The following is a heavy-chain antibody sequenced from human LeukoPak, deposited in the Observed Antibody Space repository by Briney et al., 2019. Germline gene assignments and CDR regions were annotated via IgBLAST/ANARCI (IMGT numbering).Heavy chain of an antibody. CDR2: IYSGGST. V-gene: IGHV3-66*01. CDR3: ARVKEGITYWFDP. Sequence: PGGSLRLSCAASGFTVNYNYMSWVRQAPGKGLEWVSVIYSGGSTYYADSVKGRFTISRDDSKNTVYLQMNSLRVEDTAVYYCARVKEGITYWFDPWGQGTLVTVSS. CDR1: GFTVNYNY. D-gene: IGHD3-10*01. J-gene: IGHJ5*02.